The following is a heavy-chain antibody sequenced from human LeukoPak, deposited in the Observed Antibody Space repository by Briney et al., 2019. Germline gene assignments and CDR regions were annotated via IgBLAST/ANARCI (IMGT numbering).Heavy chain of an antibody. Sequence: ASVTVSFKASGYTFTHYVISLVRQAPGQGLEWMGWISAYNGNTNYAQKLQGRVTMTTDTSTSTAYMELRSLRSEDTAVYYCAKCLPCQKANSYYNYYGLGSHAYYYYYGMDVWGKGTTVTVSS. CDR1: GYTFTHYV. J-gene: IGHJ6*04. CDR3: AKCLPCQKANSYYNYYGLGSHAYYYYYGMDV. V-gene: IGHV1-18*01. CDR2: ISAYNGNT. D-gene: IGHD3-10*01.